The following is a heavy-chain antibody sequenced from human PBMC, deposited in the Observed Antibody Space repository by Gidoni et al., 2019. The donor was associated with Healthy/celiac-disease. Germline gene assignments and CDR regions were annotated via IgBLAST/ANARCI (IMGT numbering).Heavy chain of an antibody. J-gene: IGHJ6*03. CDR3: AKAPYAGAGYYYYMDV. Sequence: EVQLLESGGGLVQPGGSLRLSCAASGFTFSSYAMSWVRQAPGKGLEWVSAISGSGGSTYYADSVKGRFTISRDNSKNTLYLQMNSLRAEDTAVYYCAKAPYAGAGYYYYMDVWGKGTTVTVSS. CDR1: GFTFSSYA. CDR2: ISGSGGST. V-gene: IGHV3-23*01. D-gene: IGHD6-19*01.